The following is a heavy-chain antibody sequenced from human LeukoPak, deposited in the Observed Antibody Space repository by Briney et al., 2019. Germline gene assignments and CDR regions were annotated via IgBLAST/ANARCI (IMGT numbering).Heavy chain of an antibody. CDR3: AREKNVWGANWFDP. D-gene: IGHD3-16*01. CDR2: ISSSSSYI. V-gene: IGHV3-21*01. CDR1: GFTFSSYS. J-gene: IGHJ5*02. Sequence: GGSLRLSCAASGFTFSSYSMNWVRQAPGKGLEWVSSISSSSSYIYYADSVKGRFTISRDNAKNSLYLQMNSLRAEDTAVYYCAREKNVWGANWFDPWGQGTLVTVSS.